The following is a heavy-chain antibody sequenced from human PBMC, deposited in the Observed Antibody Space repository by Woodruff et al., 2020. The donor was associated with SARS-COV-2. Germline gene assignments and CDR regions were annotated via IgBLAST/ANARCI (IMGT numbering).Heavy chain of an antibody. CDR2: SKSKIDGGTT. CDR1: DAW. CDR3: TTDLHDYGDRDY. J-gene: IGHJ4*02. D-gene: IGHD4-17*01. Sequence: DAWMSWVRQAPGRGLEWVGRSKSKIDGGTTDYVAPVKGRFTISRDDSKNTLYLQMNSLKTEDTAVYYCTTDLHDYGDRDYWGQ. V-gene: IGHV3-15*01.